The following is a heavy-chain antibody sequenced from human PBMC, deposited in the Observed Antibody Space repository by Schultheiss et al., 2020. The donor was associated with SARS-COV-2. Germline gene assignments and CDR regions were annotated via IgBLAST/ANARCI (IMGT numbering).Heavy chain of an antibody. CDR3: ARVAYGDYGSV. Sequence: ASVKVSCKASGYTFTGYYMHWVRQAPGQGLEWMGRINPNSGGTNYAQKFQGRVTMTRDTSISIAYMEVSRLRSDDTAVYYCARVAYGDYGSVWGQGTLVTVSS. CDR2: INPNSGGT. D-gene: IGHD4-17*01. J-gene: IGHJ4*02. V-gene: IGHV1-2*06. CDR1: GYTFTGYY.